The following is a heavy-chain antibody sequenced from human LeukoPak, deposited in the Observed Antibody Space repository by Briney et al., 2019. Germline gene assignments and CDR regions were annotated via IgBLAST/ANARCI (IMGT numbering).Heavy chain of an antibody. D-gene: IGHD1-26*01. CDR1: GFTFSNYA. CDR3: ARVPRRGELRWPNAFDI. Sequence: GGSLRLSCAASGFTFSNYAMNWVRQAPGKGLEWVSAISGSGGSTYYADSVKGRFTISRDNSKNTLYLQMNSLRAEDTAVYYCARVPRRGELRWPNAFDIWGQGAMVTVSS. CDR2: ISGSGGST. J-gene: IGHJ3*02. V-gene: IGHV3-23*01.